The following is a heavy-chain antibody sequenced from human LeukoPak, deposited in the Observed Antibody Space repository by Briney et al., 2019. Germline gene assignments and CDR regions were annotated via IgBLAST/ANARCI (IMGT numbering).Heavy chain of an antibody. CDR2: MYNSGST. V-gene: IGHV4-59*01. CDR3: ARGIESYGGYGY. CDR1: GGSTSGSY. J-gene: IGHJ4*02. D-gene: IGHD4-17*01. Sequence: PSETLSLTCTVSGGSTSGSYWSWIRQPPGKGLEWIAYMYNSGSTNYNPSLKSRVTISIDTSKNQFSLKLSSLTAADTAIYYCARGIESYGGYGYWGQGVLVTVSS.